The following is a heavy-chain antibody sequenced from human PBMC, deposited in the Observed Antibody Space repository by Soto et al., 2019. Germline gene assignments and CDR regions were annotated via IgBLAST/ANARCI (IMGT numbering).Heavy chain of an antibody. Sequence: QVQLQESGPGLVKPSETLSLTCTVSGGSISSYYWSWIRQPPGKGLEWIGYIYYSGSTNYNPSLKSRVTISVDTSKNQFSLKLSSVTAADMAVYYCARAYGVGAGDYWGQGTLVTVSS. CDR3: ARAYGVGAGDY. CDR1: GGSISSYY. V-gene: IGHV4-59*01. CDR2: IYYSGST. D-gene: IGHD4-17*01. J-gene: IGHJ4*02.